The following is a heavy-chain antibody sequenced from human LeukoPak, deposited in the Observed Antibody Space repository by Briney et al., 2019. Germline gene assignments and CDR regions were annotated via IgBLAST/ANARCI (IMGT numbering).Heavy chain of an antibody. CDR1: GGSFSGYY. Sequence: PSETLSLTCAVYGGSFSGYYWSWIRQPPGKGLEWIGEINHSGSTNYNPSLKSRVTISVDTSKNQFSLKLSSVTAADTAVYYCARLGYTPESIAVAGTVHPRSDYWGQGTLVTVSS. V-gene: IGHV4-34*01. CDR2: INHSGST. D-gene: IGHD6-19*01. J-gene: IGHJ4*02. CDR3: ARLGYTPESIAVAGTVHPRSDY.